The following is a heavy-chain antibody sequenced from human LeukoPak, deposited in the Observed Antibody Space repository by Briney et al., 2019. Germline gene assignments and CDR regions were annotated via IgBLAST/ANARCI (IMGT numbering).Heavy chain of an antibody. CDR2: ISYDGSNK. CDR1: GFTFSSYA. Sequence: GGSLRLSCAASGFTFSSYAMHWVRQAPGKGLEWVAVISYDGSNKYYADSVKGRFTISRDNSKNTLYPQMNSLRAEDTAVYYCARAAPTGYSSSWYAPPHYWGQGTLVTVSS. V-gene: IGHV3-30*01. CDR3: ARAAPTGYSSSWYAPPHY. J-gene: IGHJ4*02. D-gene: IGHD6-13*01.